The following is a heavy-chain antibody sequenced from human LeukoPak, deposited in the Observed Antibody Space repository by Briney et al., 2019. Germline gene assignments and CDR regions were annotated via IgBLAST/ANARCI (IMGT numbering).Heavy chain of an antibody. V-gene: IGHV4-59*01. Sequence: SETLSLTCTVSGGSISSYYWSWIRQPPGKGLEWIGYIYYSGSTNYNPSLKSRVTISVDTSKNQFSLKLSSMTAADTAVYYCARTPYDFWSGYYLYFDYWGQGTLVTVSS. J-gene: IGHJ4*02. CDR3: ARTPYDFWSGYYLYFDY. CDR1: GGSISSYY. D-gene: IGHD3-3*01. CDR2: IYYSGST.